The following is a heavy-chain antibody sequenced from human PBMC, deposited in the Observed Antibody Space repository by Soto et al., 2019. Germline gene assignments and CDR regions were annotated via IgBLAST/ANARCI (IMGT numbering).Heavy chain of an antibody. CDR1: EFTFSNYG. Sequence: QVQLVESGGGVVQPGRSLRLSCAASEFTFSNYGMHWVRQAPGKGLEWVAVILNDGSNRYHADSVKDRFTISRDNSKNTLYLQMNSLRAENTAVYYCARDDVYSGNGIDVWCQGTTVTVS. V-gene: IGHV3-33*01. D-gene: IGHD2-8*01. CDR2: ILNDGSNR. CDR3: ARDDVYSGNGIDV. J-gene: IGHJ6*02.